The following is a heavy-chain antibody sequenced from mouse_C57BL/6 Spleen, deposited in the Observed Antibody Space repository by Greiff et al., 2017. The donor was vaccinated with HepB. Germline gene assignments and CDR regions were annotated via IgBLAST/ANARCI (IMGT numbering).Heavy chain of an antibody. CDR1: GYTFTDYN. V-gene: IGHV1-22*01. J-gene: IGHJ2*01. Sequence: EVHLQQSGPELVKPGASVKMSCKASGYTFTDYNMHWVKQSHGKSLEWIGYINPNNGGTSYNQKFKGKATLTVNKSSSTAYMELRSLTSEDSAVYYCARHGSSYAYFDYWGQGTTLTVSS. CDR2: INPNNGGT. CDR3: ARHGSSYAYFDY. D-gene: IGHD1-1*01.